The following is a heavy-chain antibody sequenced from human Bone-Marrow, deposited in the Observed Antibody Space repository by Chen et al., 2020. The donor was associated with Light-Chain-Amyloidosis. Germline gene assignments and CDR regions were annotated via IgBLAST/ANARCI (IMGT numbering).Heavy chain of an antibody. CDR2: IIPIFRTT. Sequence: QVQLVQSGAVVKKPGSSVKVSCRASGGTFSSYVFSWVRQAPGQGLEWMGNIIPIFRTTNYAQKFQGRVTISADEPTTTAYMELSSLRSEDTAVYYCATGRYYYDSSGYYYDYYYMDVWGKGTTVTVSS. CDR3: ATGRYYYDSSGYYYDYYYMDV. V-gene: IGHV1-69*18. CDR1: GGTFSSYV. J-gene: IGHJ6*03. D-gene: IGHD3-22*01.